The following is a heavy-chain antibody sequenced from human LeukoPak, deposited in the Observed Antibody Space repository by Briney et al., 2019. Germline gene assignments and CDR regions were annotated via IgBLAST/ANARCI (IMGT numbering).Heavy chain of an antibody. J-gene: IGHJ5*02. Sequence: GGSLRLSCAASGFTFSNYWLTWVRQAPGKGLEWVANIKKDGSEKNYVDSVKGRFTISRDNAKNSLYLQMNSLRAEDTAIYYCARGPQFSGPGWFDPWGQGTLVTVSS. CDR3: ARGPQFSGPGWFDP. CDR1: GFTFSNYW. D-gene: IGHD3-10*01. V-gene: IGHV3-7*04. CDR2: IKKDGSEK.